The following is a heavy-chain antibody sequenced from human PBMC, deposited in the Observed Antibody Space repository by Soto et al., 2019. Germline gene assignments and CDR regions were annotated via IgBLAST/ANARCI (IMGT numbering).Heavy chain of an antibody. CDR1: GVSLTNHY. CDR2: IHYSGST. D-gene: IGHD2-15*01. J-gene: IGHJ4*02. Sequence: PSETLSLPCTVSGVSLTNHYWTWIRQPPGKGLEWIGNIHYSGSTNYSPSLKSRVIITVDTSEKQSSLKVSSVTTADTAVYYVTGGRGGHPFDYRGQGTLVTVSS. V-gene: IGHV4-59*11. CDR3: TGGRGGHPFDY.